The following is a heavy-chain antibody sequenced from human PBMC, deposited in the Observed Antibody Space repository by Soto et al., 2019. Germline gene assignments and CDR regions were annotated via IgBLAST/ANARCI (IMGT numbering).Heavy chain of an antibody. CDR1: GFTFSDAW. J-gene: IGHJ4*02. CDR3: TTGQHYDNVWVSVLY. CDR2: IKSKTDDGTT. V-gene: IGHV3-15*01. D-gene: IGHD3-16*01. Sequence: GGSLRLSCAASGFTFSDAWMSWVRQTPGKGLEWVGRIKSKTDDGTTDYAPPVKGRFTISRDDSKATLYLQMNSLKTEDTAVYYCTTGQHYDNVWVSVLYWGQGTPVTVSS.